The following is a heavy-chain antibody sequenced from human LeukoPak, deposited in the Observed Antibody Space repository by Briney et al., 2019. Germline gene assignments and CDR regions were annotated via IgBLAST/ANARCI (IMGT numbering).Heavy chain of an antibody. CDR1: GGSFSGYY. V-gene: IGHV4-34*01. Sequence: SGTLSLTCAVYGGSFSGYYWSWIRQPPGKGLEWIGEINHSGSTNYNPSLKSRVTISVDTSKNQFSLKLSSVTAADTAVYYCARVKGRVGATKAFDYWGQGTLVTVSS. D-gene: IGHD1-26*01. J-gene: IGHJ4*02. CDR3: ARVKGRVGATKAFDY. CDR2: INHSGST.